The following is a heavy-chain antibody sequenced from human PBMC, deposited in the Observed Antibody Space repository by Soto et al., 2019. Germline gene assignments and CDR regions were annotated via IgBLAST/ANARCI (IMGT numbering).Heavy chain of an antibody. Sequence: ASVKVSCKASGYTFTSYAMHWVRQAPGQRLEWMGWINAGNGNTKYSQKFQGRVTITRDTSASTAYMELSSLRSEDTAVYYCARDQELMESFDYRGQGTLVTVSS. CDR1: GYTFTSYA. D-gene: IGHD3-16*01. CDR2: INAGNGNT. CDR3: ARDQELMESFDY. V-gene: IGHV1-3*01. J-gene: IGHJ4*02.